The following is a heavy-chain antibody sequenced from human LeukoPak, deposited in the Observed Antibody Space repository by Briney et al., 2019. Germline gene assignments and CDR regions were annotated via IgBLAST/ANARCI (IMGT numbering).Heavy chain of an antibody. CDR2: IYHSGST. CDR1: GGSISSGGYS. D-gene: IGHD6-6*01. CDR3: ARARHGAFDI. J-gene: IGHJ3*02. Sequence: SQTLSLTCTVSGGSISSGGYSWSWIRQPPGKGLEWIGYIYHSGSTYYNPSLKSRVTISVDRSKNQFSLKLSSVTAADTAVYYCARARHGAFDIWGKGTMVTVSS. V-gene: IGHV4-30-2*01.